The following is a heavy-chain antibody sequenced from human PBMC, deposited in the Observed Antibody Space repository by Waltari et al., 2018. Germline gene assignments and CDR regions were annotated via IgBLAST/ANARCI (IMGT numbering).Heavy chain of an antibody. Sequence: QLQLHESGPGLVKPSETLSLTCTVSGGSISTNYNWGWIHQPPGKGLEWMGNMQYRGSTFYNPPLKSRVAISLDTSKNQFSLRLSSVCAADTAVYFCGRIAFGDDGGYFQHWGQGTLVTVSS. D-gene: IGHD4-17*01. CDR3: GRIAFGDDGGYFQH. V-gene: IGHV4-39*01. CDR1: GGSISTNYN. J-gene: IGHJ1*01. CDR2: MQYRGST.